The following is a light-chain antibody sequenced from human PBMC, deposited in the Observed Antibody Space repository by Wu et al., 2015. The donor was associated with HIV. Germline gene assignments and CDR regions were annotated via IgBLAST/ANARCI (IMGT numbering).Light chain of an antibody. J-gene: IGKJ4*01. V-gene: IGKV1-13*02. CDR1: QGISSA. Sequence: AIQLTQSPSSLSTSVGDRVTITCRASQGISSALAWYQQKPGKAPKLLIYDASNLESGVPSRFSGSGSGTDFTLTISRLQPEDFATYYCQQFNTYPHTFGGGTKVDI. CDR2: DAS. CDR3: QQFNTYPHT.